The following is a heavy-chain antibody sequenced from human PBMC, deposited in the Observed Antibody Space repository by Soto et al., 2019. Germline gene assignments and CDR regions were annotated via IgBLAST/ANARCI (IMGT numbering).Heavy chain of an antibody. CDR3: ARAMRYSYGYRHPALDYDYGMDA. Sequence: PGGSLRLSCAASGFTFSSYGMHWVRQAPGKGLEWVAVISYDGSTKYYADSVKGRFTISRDNSKNTLYLQMNSLRAEDTAVYYGARAMRYSYGYRHPALDYDYGMDAWGQGTTVTVSS. V-gene: IGHV3-30*03. CDR1: GFTFSSYG. J-gene: IGHJ6*02. D-gene: IGHD5-18*01. CDR2: ISYDGSTK.